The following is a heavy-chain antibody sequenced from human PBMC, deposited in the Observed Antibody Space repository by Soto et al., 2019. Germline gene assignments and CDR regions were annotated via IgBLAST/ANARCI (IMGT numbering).Heavy chain of an antibody. J-gene: IGHJ4*02. CDR3: AHGSGWLSEQ. Sequence: QITLKESGPTLVKPTQTLTLTCTFSGFSLSTTAVGVNWIRQPPGKPLECLALIYRDDAKHYSSSLKNRLTISKDTSKNQVVLTMTNMDPVDTATYYCAHGSGWLSEQWGQGTLVTVSS. V-gene: IGHV2-5*02. D-gene: IGHD6-19*01. CDR1: GFSLSTTAVG. CDR2: IYRDDAK.